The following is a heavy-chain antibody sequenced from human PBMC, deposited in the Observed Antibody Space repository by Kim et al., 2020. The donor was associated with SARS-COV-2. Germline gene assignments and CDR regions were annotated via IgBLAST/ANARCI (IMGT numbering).Heavy chain of an antibody. D-gene: IGHD3-10*01. J-gene: IGHJ5*02. CDR1: GGTFSSYA. Sequence: SVKVSCKASGGTFSSYAISWVRQAPGQGLEWMGGIIPIFGTANYAQKFQGRVTITADESTSTAYMELSSLRSEDTAVYYCARVDPGVRGTRLWFDPWGQGTLVTVSS. CDR3: ARVDPGVRGTRLWFDP. CDR2: IIPIFGTA. V-gene: IGHV1-69*13.